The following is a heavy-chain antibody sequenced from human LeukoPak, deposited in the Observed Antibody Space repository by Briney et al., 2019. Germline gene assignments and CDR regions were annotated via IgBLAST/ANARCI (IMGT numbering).Heavy chain of an antibody. CDR3: ARDRAAPDTNWFDP. J-gene: IGHJ5*02. CDR2: ISAYNGNT. CDR1: GYTFTSCG. V-gene: IGHV1-18*01. Sequence: ASVKVSCKVSGYTFTSCGISWVRQAPGQGLEWMGWISAYNGNTNYAQKLQGRVTMTTDTSTSTAYMELRSLRSDDTAAYYCARDRAAPDTNWFDPWGQGTLVTVSS. D-gene: IGHD6-13*01.